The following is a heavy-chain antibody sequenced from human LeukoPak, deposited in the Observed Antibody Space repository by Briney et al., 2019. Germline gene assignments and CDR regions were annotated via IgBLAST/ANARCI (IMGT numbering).Heavy chain of an antibody. CDR2: IYPGDSDT. V-gene: IGHV5-51*01. Sequence: GESLKISCKGSGYSFTDYWIGWVRQMPGKGLECMGIIYPGDSDTRYSPSFQGQVTISADKSISTAYLQWSSLKASDTAMYYCARRYYGSGSEGYYYRMDVWGQGTTVTVSS. J-gene: IGHJ6*02. D-gene: IGHD3-10*01. CDR3: ARRYYGSGSEGYYYRMDV. CDR1: GYSFTDYW.